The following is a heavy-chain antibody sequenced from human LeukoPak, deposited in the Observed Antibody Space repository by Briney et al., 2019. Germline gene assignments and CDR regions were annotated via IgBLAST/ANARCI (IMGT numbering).Heavy chain of an antibody. J-gene: IGHJ4*02. Sequence: ETLSLTCTVSGVSISSYYWSWIRQPPGKGLEWVSVIYSGGSTYYADSVKGRFTISRDNSKNTLYLQMNSLRAEDTAVYYCARLFDYWGQGTLVTVSS. V-gene: IGHV3-53*01. CDR2: IYSGGST. CDR3: ARLFDY. CDR1: GVSISSYY.